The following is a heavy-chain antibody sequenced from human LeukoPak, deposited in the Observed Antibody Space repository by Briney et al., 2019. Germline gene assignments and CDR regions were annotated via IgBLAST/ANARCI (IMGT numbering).Heavy chain of an antibody. J-gene: IGHJ4*02. Sequence: SETLSLTCIVSGYSISSGYYWGWIRQPPGKGLEYIGSIYHSGNTYYNSSLKSRVTISVDTSKNHFSLKLTSVTAADTAVYYCTRIGGDLQDSWGQGTLVTVSS. CDR2: IYHSGNT. D-gene: IGHD3-16*01. CDR1: GYSISSGYY. V-gene: IGHV4-38-2*02. CDR3: TRIGGDLQDS.